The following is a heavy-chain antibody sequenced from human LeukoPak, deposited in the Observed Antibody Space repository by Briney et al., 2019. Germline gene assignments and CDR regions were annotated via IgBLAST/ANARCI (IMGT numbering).Heavy chain of an antibody. J-gene: IGHJ4*02. CDR1: GYTITSYG. CDR3: ARVRGYCSGGSCFDY. CDR2: ISAYNGNT. D-gene: IGHD2-15*01. Sequence: ASVKVSCKASGYTITSYGISWVRQAPGQGLEWRGWISAYNGNTNYAQKLQGRVTMTTDTSTSTAYMELRSLRSDDTAVYYCARVRGYCSGGSCFDYWGQGTLVTVSS. V-gene: IGHV1-18*01.